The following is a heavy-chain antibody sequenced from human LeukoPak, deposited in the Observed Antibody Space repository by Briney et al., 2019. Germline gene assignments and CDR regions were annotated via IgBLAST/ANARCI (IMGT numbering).Heavy chain of an antibody. Sequence: SETLSLTCTVSGDSISSYCWSWIRQPPGKGLEWIGYIYYSGSTNYNPSLKSRVTISVDTSKNQFSLKLSSVTAADTAVYYCARGLGATSPVDYWGQGTLVTVSS. J-gene: IGHJ4*02. D-gene: IGHD1-26*01. CDR3: ARGLGATSPVDY. CDR1: GDSISSYC. CDR2: IYYSGST. V-gene: IGHV4-59*01.